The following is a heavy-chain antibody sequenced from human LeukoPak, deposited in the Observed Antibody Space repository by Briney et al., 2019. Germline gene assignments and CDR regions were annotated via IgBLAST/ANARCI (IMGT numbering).Heavy chain of an antibody. D-gene: IGHD3-10*01. CDR1: GGSISSGGYY. CDR2: IYYSGST. CDR3: VRQGDGSGTYYEDWFDP. J-gene: IGHJ5*02. Sequence: SETLSLTCTVSGGSISSGGYYWSWIRQHPGKGLEWIGYIYYSGSTYYNPSLKSRVTISVDTSKNQFSLKLTSATAADSAVYYCVRQGDGSGTYYEDWFDPWGQGTLATVSS. V-gene: IGHV4-31*03.